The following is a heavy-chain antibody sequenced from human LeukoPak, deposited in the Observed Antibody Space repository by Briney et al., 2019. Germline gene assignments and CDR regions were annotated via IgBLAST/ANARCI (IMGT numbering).Heavy chain of an antibody. D-gene: IGHD3-10*01. V-gene: IGHV3-23*01. Sequence: GGSLRLSCAASGFTFSSYAMSWVRQAPGKGLEWVSAISGSGGSTYYADSVKGRFTISRDNSKNTLYLQMNSLRAEDTAVYYCAKAPYGSGSYYPFDYWGQGTLVTVSS. CDR3: AKAPYGSGSYYPFDY. CDR2: ISGSGGST. J-gene: IGHJ4*02. CDR1: GFTFSSYA.